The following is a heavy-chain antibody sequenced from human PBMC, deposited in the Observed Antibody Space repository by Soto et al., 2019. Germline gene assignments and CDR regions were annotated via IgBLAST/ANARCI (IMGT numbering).Heavy chain of an antibody. CDR1: GYTFTSYG. CDR3: ARDSLSAMWVQYYYYGMDV. J-gene: IGHJ6*02. CDR2: ISAYNGNT. Sequence: ASVKVSCKASGYTFTSYGISWVRQAPGQGLEWMGWISAYNGNTNYAQKLQGRVTMTTDTSTSTAYMELRSLRSDDTAVYYCARDSLSAMWVQYYYYGMDVWGQGTTVTVSS. V-gene: IGHV1-18*01. D-gene: IGHD1-1*01.